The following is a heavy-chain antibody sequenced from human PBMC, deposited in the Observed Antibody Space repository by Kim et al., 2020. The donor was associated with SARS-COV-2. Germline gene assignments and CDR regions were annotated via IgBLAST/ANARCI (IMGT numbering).Heavy chain of an antibody. CDR1: GYRFSSHY. J-gene: IGHJ4*02. CDR2: INPSGVST. V-gene: IGHV1-46*01. Sequence: ASVKVSCKASGYRFSSHYIHWVRQAPGQGLGWMATINPSGVSTTYAQKFQGRVTVTRDTSTSTVYMELSSLRSEDSAEYYCAREALAGKTFDYWGQGTLAT. CDR3: AREALAGKTFDY. D-gene: IGHD6-19*01.